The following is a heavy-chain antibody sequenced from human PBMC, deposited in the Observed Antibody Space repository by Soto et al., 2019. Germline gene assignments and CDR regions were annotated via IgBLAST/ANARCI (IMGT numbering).Heavy chain of an antibody. CDR1: GFIFSNYA. Sequence: EVQLLESGGGLVQPGGSLRLSCAASGFIFSNYALGWVRQAPGKGLQWVSSITDSGGGTYYADSVTGRFTISRDNSKNTLYLQMSSLRAEDTAIYYFVRGRSPGSGSYYTPLSHWCQGTLVSVSS. V-gene: IGHV3-23*01. CDR2: ITDSGGGT. CDR3: VRGRSPGSGSYYTPLSH. J-gene: IGHJ4*02. D-gene: IGHD3-10*01.